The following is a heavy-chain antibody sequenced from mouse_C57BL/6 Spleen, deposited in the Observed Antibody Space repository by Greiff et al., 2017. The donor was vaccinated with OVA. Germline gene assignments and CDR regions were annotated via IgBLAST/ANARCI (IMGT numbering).Heavy chain of an antibody. D-gene: IGHD1-1*01. Sequence: VQLQQSGPGLVKPSQSLSLTCSVTGYSITSGYYWNWIRQFPGNKLEWMGYISYDGSNNYNPSLKNRNSITRDTSKNQFFLKLNSVTTEDTATXYCARDGYYGSSPWFASWGQGTLVTVSA. V-gene: IGHV3-6*01. CDR3: ARDGYYGSSPWFAS. J-gene: IGHJ3*01. CDR2: ISYDGSN. CDR1: GYSITSGYY.